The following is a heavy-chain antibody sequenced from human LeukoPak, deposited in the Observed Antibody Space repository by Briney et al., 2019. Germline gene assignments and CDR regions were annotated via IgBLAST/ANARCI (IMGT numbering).Heavy chain of an antibody. J-gene: IGHJ4*02. Sequence: SETLSLTCTVSGGSISSYYWSWIRQPPGKGLEWIGYIYYSGSTNYNPSLKSRVTISVDTSKNQFSLKLSSVTAADTAVYYCARGPRLYSDYWGQGTLVTVSS. D-gene: IGHD3-16*02. CDR2: IYYSGST. V-gene: IGHV4-59*01. CDR3: ARGPRLYSDY. CDR1: GGSISSYY.